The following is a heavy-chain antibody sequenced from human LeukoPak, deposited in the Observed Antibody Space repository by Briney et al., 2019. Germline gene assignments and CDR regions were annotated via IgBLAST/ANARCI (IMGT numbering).Heavy chain of an antibody. CDR3: ARQDIVVVPAAIAFYFDY. CDR1: GSTFSDYY. D-gene: IGHD2-2*01. J-gene: IGHJ4*02. CDR2: ISSSGSTI. Sequence: PGGSLRLSCAASGSTFSDYYMSWIRQAPGKGLEWVSYISSSGSTIYYADSVKGRFTISRDNAKNSLYLQMNSLRAEDTAVYYCARQDIVVVPAAIAFYFDYWGQGTLVTVSS. V-gene: IGHV3-11*01.